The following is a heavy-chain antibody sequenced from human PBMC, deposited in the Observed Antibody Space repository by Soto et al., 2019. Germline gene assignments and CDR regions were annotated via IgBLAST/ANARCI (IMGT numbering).Heavy chain of an antibody. J-gene: IGHJ4*02. CDR2: IYYSGST. Sequence: PSETLSLTCTVSGGSISSFYWSWIRQPPGKGLEWIGYIYYSGSTNYNPSLKSRVTISVDTSKNQFSLKLSSVTAADTAVYYCARALWFGELDYWGQGTLVTVSS. CDR3: ARALWFGELDY. V-gene: IGHV4-59*01. D-gene: IGHD3-10*01. CDR1: GGSISSFY.